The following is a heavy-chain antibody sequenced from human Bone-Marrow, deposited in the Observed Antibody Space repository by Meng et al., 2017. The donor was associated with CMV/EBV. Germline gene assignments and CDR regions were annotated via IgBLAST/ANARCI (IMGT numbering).Heavy chain of an antibody. CDR3: ARGGTAFDY. D-gene: IGHD1-1*01. CDR2: IYYSGST. V-gene: IGHV4-34*01. CDR1: GGSFSGYY. J-gene: IGHJ4*02. Sequence: GSLRLSCAVYGGSFSGYYWSWIRQPPGKGLEWIGSIYYSGSTYYNPSLKSRVTISVDTSKNQFSLKLSSVTAADTAVYYCARGGTAFDYWGRGNLVTVSS.